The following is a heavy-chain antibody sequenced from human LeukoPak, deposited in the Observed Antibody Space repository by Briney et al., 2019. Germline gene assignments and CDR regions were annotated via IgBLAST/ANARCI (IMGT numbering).Heavy chain of an antibody. J-gene: IGHJ6*03. CDR1: GDSISSYY. CDR3: ARVGGSFYYMDV. V-gene: IGHV4-59*12. Sequence: SETLSLTCTVSGDSISSYYCSWIRQPPGKGLEWIGYIYYSGSTSYNPSLKSRVIISVDTSKNQFSLKLSSVTAADTAIYYCARVGGSFYYMDVWGKGTTVTVSS. D-gene: IGHD3-16*01. CDR2: IYYSGST.